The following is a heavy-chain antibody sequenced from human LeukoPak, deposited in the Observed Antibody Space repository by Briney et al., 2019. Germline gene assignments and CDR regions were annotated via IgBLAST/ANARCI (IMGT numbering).Heavy chain of an antibody. CDR3: ARDSYIGNWYFDL. CDR1: GGSFSGYY. V-gene: IGHV4-34*01. D-gene: IGHD3-10*01. J-gene: IGHJ2*01. Sequence: SETLSLTCAVYGGSFSGYYWSWIRQPPGKGLEWIGEINHSGSTNYNPSLKSRVTISVDTSKNQFSLKLSSVTAADTAVYYCARDSYIGNWYFDLWGRGTLVTVSS. CDR2: INHSGST.